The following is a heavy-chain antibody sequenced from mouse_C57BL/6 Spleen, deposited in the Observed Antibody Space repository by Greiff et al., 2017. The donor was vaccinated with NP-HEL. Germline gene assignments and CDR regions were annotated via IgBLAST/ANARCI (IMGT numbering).Heavy chain of an antibody. Sequence: QVQLQQSGPELVKPGASVKISCKASGYAFSSSWMNWVKQRPGKGLEWIGRIYPGDGDTNYNGKFKGKATLTADKSSSTAYMQLSSLTSEDSAVYFCARAPVVSFDYWGQGTTLTVSS. CDR2: IYPGDGDT. CDR3: ARAPVVSFDY. D-gene: IGHD1-1*01. V-gene: IGHV1-82*01. J-gene: IGHJ2*01. CDR1: GYAFSSSW.